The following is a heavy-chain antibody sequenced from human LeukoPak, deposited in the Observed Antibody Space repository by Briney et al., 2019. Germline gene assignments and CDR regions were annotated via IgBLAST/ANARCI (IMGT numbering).Heavy chain of an antibody. CDR3: ARGGTVTARPYYYGMDV. D-gene: IGHD2-21*02. J-gene: IGHJ6*02. V-gene: IGHV1-2*04. CDR1: GYTFTDHY. CDR2: MNPSDNGV. Sequence: ASVKVSCEASGYTFTDHYIHWVRQAPGQGLEWMGWMNPSDNGVNYAQKFQGWVTMTRDTSISTAYMELSRLRSDDTAVYYCARGGTVTARPYYYGMDVWGQGTTVTVSS.